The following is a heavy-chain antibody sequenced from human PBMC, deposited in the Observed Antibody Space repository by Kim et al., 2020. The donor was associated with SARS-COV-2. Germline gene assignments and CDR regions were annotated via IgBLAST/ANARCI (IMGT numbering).Heavy chain of an antibody. CDR3: ARGHLVISRDYYYYYG. CDR2: ISSEVYSATT. CDR1: GFSFGDYA. V-gene: IGHV3-49*04. Sequence: GGSLRLSCTASGFSFGDYAITWVRQAPGKGLVLVGFISSEVYSATTEAAAYGQCRITIDRDKNKRIAHLQINSLETEDIAECDCARGHLVISRDYYYYYG. D-gene: IGHD3-22*01. J-gene: IGHJ6*01.